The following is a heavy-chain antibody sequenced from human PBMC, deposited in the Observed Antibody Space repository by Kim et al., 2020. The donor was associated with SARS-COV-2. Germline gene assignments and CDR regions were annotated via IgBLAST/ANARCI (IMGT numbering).Heavy chain of an antibody. J-gene: IGHJ4*02. D-gene: IGHD3-16*01. Sequence: SETLSLTCTVSGGSISSYYWSWIRQPPGKGLEWIGYIYYSGSTNYNPSLKSRVTISVDTSKNQFSLKLSSVTAADTAVYYCARLWGKRAPFDYWGQGTLVTVSS. CDR1: GGSISSYY. V-gene: IGHV4-59*08. CDR2: IYYSGST. CDR3: ARLWGKRAPFDY.